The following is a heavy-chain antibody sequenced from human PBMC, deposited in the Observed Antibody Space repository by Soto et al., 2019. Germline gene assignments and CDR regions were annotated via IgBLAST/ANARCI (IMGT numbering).Heavy chain of an antibody. CDR3: ARDIVVVVAATRVETWFDP. D-gene: IGHD2-15*01. V-gene: IGHV6-1*01. CDR2: TYYRSKWYN. J-gene: IGHJ5*02. CDR1: GVSVSSNSAA. Sequence: SQTLSLTCVISGVSVSSNSAAWNWIRQSPSRGLEWLGRTYYRSKWYNDYAVSVKSRITINPDTSKNQFSLQLNSVTPEDTAVYYCARDIVVVVAATRVETWFDPWGQGTLVTVSS.